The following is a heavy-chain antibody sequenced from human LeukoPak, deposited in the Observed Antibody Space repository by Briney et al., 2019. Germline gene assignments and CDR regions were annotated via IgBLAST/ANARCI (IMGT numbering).Heavy chain of an antibody. CDR3: AREGSDCSSTSCYPYYYYYYMDV. V-gene: IGHV3-21*01. Sequence: PGGSLRLSCAASGFTFSSYSMNWVRQAPGKGLEWVSSISSSSSYIYYADSVKGRFTISRDNAKNSLYLQMNSLRAEDTAVYYCAREGSDCSSTSCYPYYYYYYMDVWGKGTTVTVSS. CDR1: GFTFSSYS. CDR2: ISSSSSYI. D-gene: IGHD2-2*01. J-gene: IGHJ6*03.